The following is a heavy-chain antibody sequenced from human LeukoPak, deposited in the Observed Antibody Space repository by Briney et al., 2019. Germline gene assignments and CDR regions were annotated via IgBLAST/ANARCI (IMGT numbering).Heavy chain of an antibody. CDR2: ISSSSTYM. CDR3: ARGWSPPDY. Sequence: GGSLRLSCAASGFTFSSYSMNWVRQAPGKGLEWVSSISSSSTYMYYADSVKGRFTISRDNARNSLDLQMNSLRAEDTAVYYCARGWSPPDYWGQGTLVTVSS. D-gene: IGHD2-15*01. CDR1: GFTFSSYS. V-gene: IGHV3-21*01. J-gene: IGHJ4*02.